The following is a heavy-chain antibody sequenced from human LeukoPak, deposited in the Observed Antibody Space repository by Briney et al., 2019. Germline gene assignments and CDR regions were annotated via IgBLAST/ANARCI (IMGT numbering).Heavy chain of an antibody. V-gene: IGHV1-24*01. J-gene: IGHJ4*02. Sequence: GESLKISCKGSGYSFTSYWIGWVRQPPGKGLEWMGSFDLESDDRIYAQEFQGRVTMTEDTSIDTAYMELRSLRSEDTAVYYCAADAELPFDFWGQGTLVTVSS. D-gene: IGHD1-14*01. CDR3: AADAELPFDF. CDR1: GYSFTSYW. CDR2: FDLESDDR.